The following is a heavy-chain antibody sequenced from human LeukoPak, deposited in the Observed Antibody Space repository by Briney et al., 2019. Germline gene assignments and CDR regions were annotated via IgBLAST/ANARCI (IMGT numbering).Heavy chain of an antibody. V-gene: IGHV4-38-2*01. CDR2: IYYSGST. CDR1: GYSISSGYY. Sequence: PSETLSLTCAVSGYSISSGYYWGWIRQPPGKGLEWIGSIYYSGSTYYNPSLKSRVTISVDTSKNQFSLKLSSVTAADTAVYYCARHLMAAAGTPVDYWGQGTLVTVSS. CDR3: ARHLMAAAGTPVDY. D-gene: IGHD6-13*01. J-gene: IGHJ4*02.